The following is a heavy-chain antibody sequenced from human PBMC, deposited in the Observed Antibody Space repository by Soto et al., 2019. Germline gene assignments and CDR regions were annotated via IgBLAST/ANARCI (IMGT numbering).Heavy chain of an antibody. J-gene: IGHJ4*02. Sequence: QVQLVESGGGVVQPGRSLRLSCAASGFTFSTYGMHWVRQAPGKGLEWVAVIWYDGTKQYYADSVKGRFTISRDNSKDTMNLQMNSLRAEDTAVYYCATQRITTSDHWGLGTLVTVSS. CDR2: IWYDGTKQ. CDR3: ATQRITTSDH. CDR1: GFTFSTYG. V-gene: IGHV3-33*01. D-gene: IGHD3-3*01.